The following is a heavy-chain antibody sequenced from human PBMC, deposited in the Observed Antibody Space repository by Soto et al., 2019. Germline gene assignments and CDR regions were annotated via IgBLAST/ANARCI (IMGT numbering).Heavy chain of an antibody. CDR1: GGSISSGGYY. V-gene: IGHV4-61*08. CDR2: IYYTGNT. D-gene: IGHD6-19*01. Sequence: SETLSLTCTVSGGSISSGGYYWSWIRQHPGKGLEWIGYIYYTGNTNYNPSLKSRVTISVDTSKNQFSLKLSSVTAADTAVYYCARLVIAVAESWFDPWGQGTLVTVSS. CDR3: ARLVIAVAESWFDP. J-gene: IGHJ5*02.